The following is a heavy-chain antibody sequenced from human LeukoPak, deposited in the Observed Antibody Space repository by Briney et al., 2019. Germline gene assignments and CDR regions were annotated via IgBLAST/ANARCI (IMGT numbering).Heavy chain of an antibody. J-gene: IGHJ5*02. Sequence: SETLSLTCAVYGGSFSGYYWSWTRQPPGKGLEWIGEINHSGSTNYNPSLKSRVTISVDTSKNQFSLKLSSVTAADTAVYYCAKDAPISYYYGSGSYSDPWGQGTLVTVSS. CDR2: INHSGST. CDR3: AKDAPISYYYGSGSYSDP. V-gene: IGHV4-34*01. CDR1: GGSFSGYY. D-gene: IGHD3-10*01.